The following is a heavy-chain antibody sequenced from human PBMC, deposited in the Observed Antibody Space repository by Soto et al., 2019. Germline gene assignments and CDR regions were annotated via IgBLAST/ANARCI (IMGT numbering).Heavy chain of an antibody. Sequence: EVLLVESGGGPVRPGGSLRLSCAASRFTYTSYTMNWVRQTPGKGLEWVSSISGSSGHLYYADSVKGRFTISRDNAKNSLYLQMNSLRAEDTSLYYCATLLTTLGQYRFDYWGQGTLVTVSS. J-gene: IGHJ4*02. V-gene: IGHV3-21*02. CDR2: ISGSSGHL. CDR3: ATLLTTLGQYRFDY. D-gene: IGHD3-16*01. CDR1: RFTYTSYT.